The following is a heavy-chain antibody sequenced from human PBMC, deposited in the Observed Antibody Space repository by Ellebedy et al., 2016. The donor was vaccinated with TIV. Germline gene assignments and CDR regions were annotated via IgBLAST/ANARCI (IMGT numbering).Heavy chain of an antibody. CDR1: GFTFSSYA. CDR3: ARDRVVVVPAAIWRDFDY. Sequence: GGSLRLSXAASGFTFSSYAMHWVRQAPGKGLEWVAVISYDGSNKYYADSVKGRFTISRDNSKNTLYLQMNSLRAEDTAVYYCARDRVVVVPAAIWRDFDYWGQGTLVTVSS. V-gene: IGHV3-30-3*01. J-gene: IGHJ4*02. D-gene: IGHD2-2*02. CDR2: ISYDGSNK.